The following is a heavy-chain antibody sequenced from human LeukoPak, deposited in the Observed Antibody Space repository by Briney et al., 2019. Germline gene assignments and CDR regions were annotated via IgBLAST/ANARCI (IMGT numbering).Heavy chain of an antibody. V-gene: IGHV3-23*01. CDR3: AKVARVYSGSYYDF. Sequence: PGGSLRLSCVASGFTFSSYAMSWVRQAPGKGVEWVSAISGSGGTTYYAESVKGRFTISRGKSQDTLYLQMNSLRAEDTAVYYCAKVARVYSGSYYDFWGQGTLVTVSS. J-gene: IGHJ4*02. CDR1: GFTFSSYA. D-gene: IGHD1-26*01. CDR2: ISGSGGTT.